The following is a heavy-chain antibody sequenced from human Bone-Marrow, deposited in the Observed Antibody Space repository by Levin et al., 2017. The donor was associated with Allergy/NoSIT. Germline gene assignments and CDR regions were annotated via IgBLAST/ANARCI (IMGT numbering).Heavy chain of an antibody. D-gene: IGHD3-22*01. CDR1: GFTLNLFG. V-gene: IGHV1-18*01. CDR3: ARVFYFESSGYYDP. J-gene: IGHJ5*02. CDR2: ISAYNGHT. Sequence: GESLKISCKASGFTLNLFGIIWVRQAPGQGLEWMGWISAYNGHTEFAQKFQGRVSMTTDTSTNTVYMELGKLRSDDTAVYYCARVFYFESSGYYDPWGQGTLVTVST.